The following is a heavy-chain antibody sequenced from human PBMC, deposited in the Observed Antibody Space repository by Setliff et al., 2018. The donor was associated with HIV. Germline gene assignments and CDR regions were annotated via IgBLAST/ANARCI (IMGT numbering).Heavy chain of an antibody. V-gene: IGHV4-38-2*02. D-gene: IGHD5-12*01. CDR2: MYHTGST. Sequence: PSETLSLTCAVSGYSISSGCYWGWIRQPPGKGLEWIGSMYHTGSTYYSPSLKSRLTISMDTSKNQFSLKLNSVTAADTAVYYCARDFKRYNSPCRFDPWGPGTLVTVSS. CDR3: ARDFKRYNSPCRFDP. J-gene: IGHJ5*02. CDR1: GYSISSGCY.